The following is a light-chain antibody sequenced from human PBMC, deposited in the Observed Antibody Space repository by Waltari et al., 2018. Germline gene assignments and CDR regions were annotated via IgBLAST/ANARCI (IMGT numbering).Light chain of an antibody. Sequence: QSALPQPASVSGSPGQSTPSPCTETSRAVGSYNLVSWYQQHPGKAPKLMIYEGSKRPSGVSNRFSGSKSGNTASLTISGLQAEDEADYYCCSYAGSSAAVFGGGTQLTVL. V-gene: IGLV2-23*01. CDR2: EGS. CDR1: SRAVGSYNL. CDR3: CSYAGSSAAV. J-gene: IGLJ7*01.